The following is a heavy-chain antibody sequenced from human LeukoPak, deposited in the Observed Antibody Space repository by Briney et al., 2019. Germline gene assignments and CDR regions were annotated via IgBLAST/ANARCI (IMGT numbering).Heavy chain of an antibody. CDR3: ARTPLSIVVVPAAKPL. D-gene: IGHD2-2*02. J-gene: IGHJ4*02. CDR1: GGSISSGDYY. V-gene: IGHV4-30-4*08. CDR2: IYYSGST. Sequence: SETLSLTCTVSGGSISSGDYYWSWIRQPPGKGLEWIGYIYYSGSTYYNPSLKSRVTISVDTSKNQLSLNLSSVTAADTSVYYCARTPLSIVVVPAAKPLWGQGTLVTVSS.